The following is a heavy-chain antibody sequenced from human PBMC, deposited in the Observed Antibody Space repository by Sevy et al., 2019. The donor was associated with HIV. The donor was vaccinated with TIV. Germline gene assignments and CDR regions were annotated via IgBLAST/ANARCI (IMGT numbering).Heavy chain of an antibody. CDR2: IHSDDTT. Sequence: GGSLRLSCAASGFTVNSNYMTWVRQAPGKGLEGVSVIHSDDTTYHADSVKDRFTISRDNFKNTLYLHMSGLRAEDTAVYYCARGKSGYGYALNYWGQRTLVTVSS. J-gene: IGHJ4*02. V-gene: IGHV3-66*01. D-gene: IGHD5-18*01. CDR1: GFTVNSNY. CDR3: ARGKSGYGYALNY.